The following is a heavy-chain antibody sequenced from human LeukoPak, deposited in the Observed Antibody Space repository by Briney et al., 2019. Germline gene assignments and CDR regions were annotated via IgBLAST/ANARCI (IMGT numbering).Heavy chain of an antibody. D-gene: IGHD1-26*01. CDR2: INPNSGGT. CDR1: GYTFTGYY. J-gene: IGHJ4*02. CDR3: ARELSWGAVIDY. Sequence: GASVKVSCKASGYTFTGYYMHWVRQTPGQGLEWMGWINPNSGGTNYAQKFQGRVTMTRDTSISTAYMELSRLRSDDTAVYYCARELSWGAVIDYWGQGTLVTVSS. V-gene: IGHV1-2*02.